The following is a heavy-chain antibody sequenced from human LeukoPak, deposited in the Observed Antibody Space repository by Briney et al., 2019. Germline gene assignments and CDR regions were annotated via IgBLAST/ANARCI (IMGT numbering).Heavy chain of an antibody. CDR2: INNSGST. CDR1: GGSFSGYY. Sequence: PSETLSLTCAVYGGSFSGYYWSWIRQPPGKGLEWIAEINNSGSTNYNPSLKSRVTISIDTSKNQFSLKVSSVTAADTAVYYCARSTYSSSYYYYYYYYMDVWGKGTTVTVSS. V-gene: IGHV4-34*01. D-gene: IGHD6-13*01. CDR3: ARSTYSSSYYYYYYYYMDV. J-gene: IGHJ6*03.